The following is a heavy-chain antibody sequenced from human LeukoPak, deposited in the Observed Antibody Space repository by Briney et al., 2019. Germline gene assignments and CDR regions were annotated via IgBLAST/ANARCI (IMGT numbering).Heavy chain of an antibody. CDR1: GFTFSTYW. Sequence: WGSLRLSCAASGFTFSTYWMHWVRQAPGKGLVWVSRINTDGSSTSYADSVKGRFTISRDNAKNTLYLQMNSLRAEDTAVYYCVRCDSGTYHFDYWGRGTLVTVSS. CDR3: VRCDSGTYHFDY. CDR2: INTDGSST. V-gene: IGHV3-74*01. J-gene: IGHJ4*02. D-gene: IGHD1-26*01.